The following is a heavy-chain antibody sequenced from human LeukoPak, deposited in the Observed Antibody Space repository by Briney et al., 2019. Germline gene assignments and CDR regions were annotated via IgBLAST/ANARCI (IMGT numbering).Heavy chain of an antibody. J-gene: IGHJ4*02. CDR2: IIPIFGTA. CDR1: GGTFSSYA. Sequence: GASVKVSCKASGGTFSSYAISWVRQAPGQGLEWMGRIIPIFGTANYAQKFQGRVTITTDESTSTAYMELSSLRSEDTAVHYCARDDGILYHGPFDYWGQGTLVTVSS. D-gene: IGHD2-8*01. V-gene: IGHV1-69*05. CDR3: ARDDGILYHGPFDY.